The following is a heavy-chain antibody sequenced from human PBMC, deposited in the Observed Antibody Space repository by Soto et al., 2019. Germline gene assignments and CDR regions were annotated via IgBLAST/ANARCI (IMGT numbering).Heavy chain of an antibody. D-gene: IGHD3-22*01. CDR3: ARPPYYYDTSGLAY. J-gene: IGHJ4*02. Sequence: GGSVSLSCADSSFPSRGYSVHWVRQAPWTGLEWVSSISSSSSYIYYADSVKGRFTISRDNAKNSLYLQMNSLRAEDTAVYYCARPPYYYDTSGLAYWGQGTLVTVSS. CDR1: SFPSRGYS. V-gene: IGHV3-21*01. CDR2: ISSSSSYI.